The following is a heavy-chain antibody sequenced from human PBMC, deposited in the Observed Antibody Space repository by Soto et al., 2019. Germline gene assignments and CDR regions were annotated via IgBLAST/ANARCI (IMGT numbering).Heavy chain of an antibody. CDR1: GFTFSSYG. CDR2: ISYDGSNK. V-gene: IGHV3-30*18. J-gene: IGHJ4*02. CDR3: AKPLDYYGSGSADY. Sequence: SGGSLRLSCAASGFTFSSYGMHWVRQAPGKGLEWVAVISYDGSNKYYADSVKGRFTISRDNSKNTLYLQMNSLRAEDTAVYYCAKPLDYYGSGSADYWGQGTLVTVSS. D-gene: IGHD3-10*01.